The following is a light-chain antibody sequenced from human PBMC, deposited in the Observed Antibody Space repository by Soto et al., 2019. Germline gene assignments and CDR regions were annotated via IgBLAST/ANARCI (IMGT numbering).Light chain of an antibody. Sequence: DIQMTQSPSSLSASVGDRVSITCRASETISSNYLNWYQQKPGKAPKLLVYAASILHAGVPSRFTGSGFDTDFPLTISSLPPEDFAMYYCQQSFDTPYTFGQGTKVEI. CDR2: AAS. CDR1: ETISSNY. V-gene: IGKV1-39*01. CDR3: QQSFDTPYT. J-gene: IGKJ2*01.